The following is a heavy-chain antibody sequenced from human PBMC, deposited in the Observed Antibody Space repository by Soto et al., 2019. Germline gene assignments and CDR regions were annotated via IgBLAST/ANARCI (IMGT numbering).Heavy chain of an antibody. CDR2: IYHSGST. Sequence: QVRLQESGPGLVKPSGTLSLTCAVSGGSISSSNWWNWVRQPPGKGLEWIGEIYHSGSTNYNPSLKSRVTISVDKSKKQFSLKLSSVTAADTAVYYCASYDSSGYYHFDYWGQGTLVTVSS. J-gene: IGHJ4*02. CDR1: GGSISSSNW. D-gene: IGHD3-22*01. V-gene: IGHV4-4*02. CDR3: ASYDSSGYYHFDY.